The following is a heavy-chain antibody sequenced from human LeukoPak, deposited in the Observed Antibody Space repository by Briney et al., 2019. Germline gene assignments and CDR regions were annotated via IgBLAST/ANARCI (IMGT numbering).Heavy chain of an antibody. V-gene: IGHV1-8*01. D-gene: IGHD3-10*01. J-gene: IGHJ4*02. CDR2: MNPNSGNT. CDR3: ARDFYYGSGSYRRPPYY. Sequence: ASVKVSCKASGYTFTSYDINWVRQATGQGLEWMGWMNPNSGNTGYAQKFQGRVTMTRNTSISTAYMELSSLRSGDTAVYYCARDFYYGSGSYRRPPYYWDQGTLVTVSS. CDR1: GYTFTSYD.